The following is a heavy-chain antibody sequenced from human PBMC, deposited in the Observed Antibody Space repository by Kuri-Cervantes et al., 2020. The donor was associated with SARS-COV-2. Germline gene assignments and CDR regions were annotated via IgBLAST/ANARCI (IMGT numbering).Heavy chain of an antibody. CDR3: ARAADGFLGRIYSTNFDY. CDR2: INAGNGNT. J-gene: IGHJ4*02. D-gene: IGHD2-21*01. V-gene: IGHV1-3*01. Sequence: ASVKVSCKASGYTFTGYYMHWVRQAPGQRLEWMGWINAGNGNTKYSQKFQGRVTITRDTSASTAYMELSSLRSEDTAVYYCARAADGFLGRIYSTNFDYWGQGTLVTVSS. CDR1: GYTFTGYY.